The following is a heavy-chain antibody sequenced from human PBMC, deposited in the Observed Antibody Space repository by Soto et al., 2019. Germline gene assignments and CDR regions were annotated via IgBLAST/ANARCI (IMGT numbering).Heavy chain of an antibody. CDR1: GGSISSGGYY. CDR2: IYYSGST. CDR3: ARDRLYYYDSSGYYPYWYYYGMDV. Sequence: TLSLTCTVSGGSISSGGYYWSWIRQHPGKGLEWIGYIYYSGSTYYNPSLKSRVTISVDTSKNQFSLKLSSVTAADTAVYYCARDRLYYYDSSGYYPYWYYYGMDVWGQGTTVTVSS. D-gene: IGHD3-22*01. V-gene: IGHV4-31*03. J-gene: IGHJ6*02.